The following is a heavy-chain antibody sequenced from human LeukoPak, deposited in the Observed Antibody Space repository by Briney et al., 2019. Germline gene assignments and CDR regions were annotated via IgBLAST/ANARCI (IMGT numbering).Heavy chain of an antibody. D-gene: IGHD3-3*01. Sequence: GGSLRLSCAASEFSVGSNYMTWVRQAPGKGLVWVSRINSDGSNTSYADSVKGRFTISRDNAKNTLYLQMMSLRAEDTAVYYCARDTITIFGVVDYWGQGTLVTVSS. CDR3: ARDTITIFGVVDY. V-gene: IGHV3-74*01. J-gene: IGHJ4*02. CDR1: EFSVGSNY. CDR2: INSDGSNT.